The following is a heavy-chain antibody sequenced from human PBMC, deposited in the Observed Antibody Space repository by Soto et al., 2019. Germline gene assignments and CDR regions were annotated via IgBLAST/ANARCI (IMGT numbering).Heavy chain of an antibody. J-gene: IGHJ4*02. Sequence: SVKVSCKASGGTFSSYTISWVRQAPGQGLEWMGRIIPILGIANYAQKFQGRVTITADESTSTAYMELSSLRSEDTAVYYCARDRARTRTFDDWGQGTRVTVAS. CDR3: ARDRARTRTFDD. V-gene: IGHV1-69*04. CDR1: GGTFSSYT. CDR2: IIPILGIA.